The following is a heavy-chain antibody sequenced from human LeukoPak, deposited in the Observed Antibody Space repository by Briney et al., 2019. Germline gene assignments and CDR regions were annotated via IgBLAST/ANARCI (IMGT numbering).Heavy chain of an antibody. CDR1: GYTFTSYG. CDR2: ISAYNGNT. J-gene: IGHJ6*02. V-gene: IGHV1-18*01. D-gene: IGHD6-6*01. Sequence: GASVKVSCKASGYTFTSYGISWVRQAPGQGLEWMGWISAYNGNTNYAQKLQGRVTMTTDTSTSTAYMELRSLRPDDTAVYYCARSSPYYYYYYGMDVWGQGTTVTVSS. CDR3: ARSSPYYYYYYGMDV.